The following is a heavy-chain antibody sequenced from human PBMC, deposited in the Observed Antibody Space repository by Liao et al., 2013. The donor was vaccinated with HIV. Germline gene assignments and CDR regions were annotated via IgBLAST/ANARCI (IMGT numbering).Heavy chain of an antibody. D-gene: IGHD1/OR15-1a*01. CDR2: IYYSGST. J-gene: IGHJ6*03. Sequence: QVQLQESGPGLVKPSQTLSLTCNVSGASISSGDYYWAWIRQPPGKGLEWIGYIYYSGSTSYNPSLKSRLTISLPTSKNQFSLKLNSVTAADTAVYYCASTLTGTYYYYYMDVWGKGTTVTVSS. CDR1: GASISSGDYY. CDR3: ASTLTGTYYYYYMDV. V-gene: IGHV4-30-4*08.